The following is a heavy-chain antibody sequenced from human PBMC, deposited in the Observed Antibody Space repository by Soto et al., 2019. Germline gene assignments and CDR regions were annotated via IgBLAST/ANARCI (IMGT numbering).Heavy chain of an antibody. V-gene: IGHV1-8*01. CDR1: GYIFTSFD. CDR2: MNPNKGHT. CDR3: ARCPNYFDY. J-gene: IGHJ4*02. Sequence: QVQLVQSGAEVKKPGASVKVSCEASGYIFTSFDIHWVRQAPGQGLEWMGWMNPNKGHTGYAEKFQGRVTMTRNTSMKIAFMELSSLRSDDTAVYYCARCPNYFDYWGQGTLVTVSS.